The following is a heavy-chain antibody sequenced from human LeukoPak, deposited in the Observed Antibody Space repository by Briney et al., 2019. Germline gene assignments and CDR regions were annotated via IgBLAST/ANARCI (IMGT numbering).Heavy chain of an antibody. CDR1: GGSINKYY. Sequence: SETLSLTCTVSGGSINKYYWSWIRQSPGKGLEWLGYVHDSAGTIYNPSLKSRVTISVGTSKTQFSLKLSSVTAADTAVYYCARGQYYDFWSPGAFDIWGQGTMVTVSS. CDR2: VHDSAGT. D-gene: IGHD3-3*01. J-gene: IGHJ3*02. CDR3: ARGQYYDFWSPGAFDI. V-gene: IGHV4-59*01.